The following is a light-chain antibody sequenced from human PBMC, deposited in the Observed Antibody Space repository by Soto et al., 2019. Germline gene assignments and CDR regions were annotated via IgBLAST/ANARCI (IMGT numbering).Light chain of an antibody. J-gene: IGKJ1*01. V-gene: IGKV3-20*01. Sequence: IVLTQSPGTLSLSPGERAPLSCRASQSVSSSYLAWYQQNPGQAHRLLIYGASSRATGIPDRFSGSGSGTDFTLTISRLEPEEFAVYYCQQYGSSPRTVGQGNKVDIK. CDR2: GAS. CDR3: QQYGSSPRT. CDR1: QSVSSSY.